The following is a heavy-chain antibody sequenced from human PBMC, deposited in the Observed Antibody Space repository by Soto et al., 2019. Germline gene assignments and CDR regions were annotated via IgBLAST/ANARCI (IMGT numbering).Heavy chain of an antibody. CDR3: ARWEGTGRGFDC. Sequence: QVQLVESGGGVVQPGRSGRLWCAAAGSTFSSYGMHWVRQAPGKGLEWVALIWYDGSNKDYADSVKGRFTISRDNVKNKLYLQMNSLRVEDTAVYYCARWEGTGRGFDCWGQGTLVTVSS. CDR1: GSTFSSYG. D-gene: IGHD3-10*01. J-gene: IGHJ4*02. V-gene: IGHV3-33*01. CDR2: IWYDGSNK.